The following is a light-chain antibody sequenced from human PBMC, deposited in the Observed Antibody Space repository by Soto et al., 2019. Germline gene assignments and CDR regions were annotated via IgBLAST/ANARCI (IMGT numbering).Light chain of an antibody. CDR2: DAS. V-gene: IGKV1-5*01. CDR1: QSLSSY. CDR3: QQYNA. Sequence: DIQMTQYPSTLSASVGDNITITCRASQSLSSYLAWYQQKPGRAPKLLIFDASSLERGVPSRFSGSGSGTEFRLTISSLQPDDFATYYCQQYNAFGQGTKVDIK. J-gene: IGKJ1*01.